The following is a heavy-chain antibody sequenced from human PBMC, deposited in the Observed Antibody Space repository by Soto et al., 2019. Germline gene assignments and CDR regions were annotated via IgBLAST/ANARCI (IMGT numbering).Heavy chain of an antibody. J-gene: IGHJ6*02. D-gene: IGHD3-3*01. CDR2: IDPGDSDA. CDR3: ARHGSGYLPYYYGMDV. V-gene: IGHV5-51*01. Sequence: GESLKISCKGSGYSFTSSWIGWVRQMPGKGLEWMGIIDPGDSDARYSPSFQGQVTISADKSINTAYLQWSTLKASDTAMYYCARHGSGYLPYYYGMDVWGQGTAVTVPS. CDR1: GYSFTSSW.